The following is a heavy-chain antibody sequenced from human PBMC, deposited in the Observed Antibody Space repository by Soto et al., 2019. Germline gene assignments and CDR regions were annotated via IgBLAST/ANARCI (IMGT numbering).Heavy chain of an antibody. D-gene: IGHD4-17*01. CDR3: ARDLGTTVTTFVYYYYGMDV. CDR2: INPNSGGT. Sequence: ASVKVSCKASGYTFTGYYMHWVRQAPGQGLEWMGWINPNSGGTNYAQKFQGWVTMTRDTSISTAYMELSRLRSDDTAVYYCARDLGTTVTTFVYYYYGMDVWGQGTTVTVSS. CDR1: GYTFTGYY. J-gene: IGHJ6*02. V-gene: IGHV1-2*04.